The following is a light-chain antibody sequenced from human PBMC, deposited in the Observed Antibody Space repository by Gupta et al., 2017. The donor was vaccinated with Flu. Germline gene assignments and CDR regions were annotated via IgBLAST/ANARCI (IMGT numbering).Light chain of an antibody. CDR1: QGIGSY. CDR3: QQFNSYPPT. Sequence: DIQLTQPPSFLSASVGDRVSITCRASQGIGSYLAWYQQKPGKAPKLLIYGVSTLQSGVPSRFSGSGSGTAFTLTISSLQPEDSAIYYCQQFNSYPPTFGGGTKVEIK. J-gene: IGKJ4*01. V-gene: IGKV1-9*01. CDR2: GVS.